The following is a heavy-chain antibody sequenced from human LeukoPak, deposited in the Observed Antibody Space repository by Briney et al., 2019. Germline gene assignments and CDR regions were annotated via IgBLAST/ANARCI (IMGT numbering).Heavy chain of an antibody. V-gene: IGHV3-74*01. Sequence: PGGSLRLSCAASGFSFDDYAMHWVRQAPGKGLVWISRINSDASDTNYADFVKGRFTISRDNAKNTVYLQINSLRDEDTAVYYCARICSSTDCLIPDWGQGTLVTVSS. CDR3: ARICSSTDCLIPD. J-gene: IGHJ4*02. CDR1: GFSFDDYA. CDR2: INSDASDT. D-gene: IGHD2-2*01.